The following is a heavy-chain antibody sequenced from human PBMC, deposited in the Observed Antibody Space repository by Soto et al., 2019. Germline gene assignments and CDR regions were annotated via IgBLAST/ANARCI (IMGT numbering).Heavy chain of an antibody. CDR3: ARVRAGIAAAGTSYYFDY. D-gene: IGHD6-13*01. CDR2: ISSSSSYI. V-gene: IGHV3-21*01. CDR1: GFTFSSYS. J-gene: IGHJ4*02. Sequence: VQLVESGGGLVKPGGSLRLSCAASGFTFSSYSMNWVRQAPGKGLEWVSSISSSSSYIYYADSVKGRFTISRDNAKNSLYLQMNSLRAEDTAVYYCARVRAGIAAAGTSYYFDYWGQGTLVTVSS.